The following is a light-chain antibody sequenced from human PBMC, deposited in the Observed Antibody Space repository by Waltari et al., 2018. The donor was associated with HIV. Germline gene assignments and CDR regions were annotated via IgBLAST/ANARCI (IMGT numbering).Light chain of an antibody. CDR1: RSNIGATDA. CDR2: AHT. CDR3: QSYDSSLSGSI. J-gene: IGLJ2*01. V-gene: IGLV1-40*01. Sequence: QSVLTQPPSVSGAPGQRVTIPCPGTRSNIGATDAVQWYQQLPATAPKLLIYAHTNRPSGVPDRFSGSKSGTSVSLAITGLQAEDEADYYCQSYDSSLSGSIFGGGTKLTVL.